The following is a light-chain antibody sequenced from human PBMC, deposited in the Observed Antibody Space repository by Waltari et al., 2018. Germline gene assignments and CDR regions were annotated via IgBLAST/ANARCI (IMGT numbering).Light chain of an antibody. CDR1: QSVSNF. CDR3: QQRTNWPLT. Sequence: EIVLTQSPATLSLSPGERATPSCRASQSVSNFLAWYQQKPGQAPRLLIYDASRRAAGIPARFSGSGSGTDFTLTISRLEPEDFAVFYCQQRTNWPLTFGGGTKLEVK. CDR2: DAS. J-gene: IGKJ4*01. V-gene: IGKV3-11*01.